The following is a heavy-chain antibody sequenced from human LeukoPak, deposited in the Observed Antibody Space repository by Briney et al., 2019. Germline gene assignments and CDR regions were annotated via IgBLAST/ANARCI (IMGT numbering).Heavy chain of an antibody. V-gene: IGHV3-53*01. J-gene: IGHJ6*03. Sequence: GGSLRLSCAASGFTVSSNYMSWVRQAPGKGLEWVSVMYSGGSTYYADSVKGRFTISRDNSKNTLYLQMNSLRAEDTAVYYCARNGHYYDSSGYYGYYMDVWGKGTTVTVSS. D-gene: IGHD3-22*01. CDR1: GFTVSSNY. CDR2: MYSGGST. CDR3: ARNGHYYDSSGYYGYYMDV.